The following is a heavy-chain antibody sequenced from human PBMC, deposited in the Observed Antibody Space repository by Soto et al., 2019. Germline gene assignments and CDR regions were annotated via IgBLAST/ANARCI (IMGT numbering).Heavy chain of an antibody. V-gene: IGHV3-30-3*01. J-gene: IGHJ6*02. Sequence: GGSLRHSCAASGFTFSSYAMHWVRQAPGKGLEWVAVISYDGSNKYYADSVKGRFTISRDNSKNTLYLQMNSLRAEDTAVYYCAREVDDFWSGYYYYYYYYGMDVWGQGTTVTVSS. CDR3: AREVDDFWSGYYYYYYYYGMDV. CDR2: ISYDGSNK. CDR1: GFTFSSYA. D-gene: IGHD3-3*01.